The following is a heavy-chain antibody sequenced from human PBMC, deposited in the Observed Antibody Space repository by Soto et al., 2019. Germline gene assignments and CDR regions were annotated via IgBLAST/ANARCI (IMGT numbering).Heavy chain of an antibody. V-gene: IGHV3-66*01. J-gene: IGHJ1*01. CDR3: ARDGYSSTSEYFQH. CDR1: GFTVSSNY. CDR2: IYSGGST. Sequence: EVQLVESGGGLVQPGGSLRLSCAASGFTVSSNYMSWVRQAPGKGLEWVSVIYSGGSTYYADSVKGRFTISRDNSKTWRYLQTISWRAENTAVYYCARDGYSSTSEYFQHWGQGTLVTVSS. D-gene: IGHD6-13*01.